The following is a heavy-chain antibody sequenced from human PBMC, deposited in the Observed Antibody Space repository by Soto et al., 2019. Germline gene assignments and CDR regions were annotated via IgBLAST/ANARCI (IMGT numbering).Heavy chain of an antibody. V-gene: IGHV4-59*01. CDR1: GGSISSYY. Sequence: SETLSLTCTVSGGSISSYYLSWIRQPPGKGLEWIGYIYYSGSTNYNPSLKSRVTISVDTSKNQFSLKLSSVTAADTAVYYCAHDSTGLYGFDYWGQGTLVTVSS. J-gene: IGHJ4*02. CDR3: AHDSTGLYGFDY. CDR2: IYYSGST. D-gene: IGHD6-19*01.